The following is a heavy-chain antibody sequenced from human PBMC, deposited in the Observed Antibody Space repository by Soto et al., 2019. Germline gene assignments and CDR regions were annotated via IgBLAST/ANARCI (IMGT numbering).Heavy chain of an antibody. CDR1: RDRVSSNSAA. D-gene: IGHD2-2*01. Sequence: LQTLSLICAISRDRVSSNSAAWNWIRHSPSRGLDWLGWTYYTYKWYNDYAVSVKSRITINTDTSKNQFSLQLNSVTPEDTAVYYCARGGFFSSSSGFHANLLAPSARGAFVTVSS. CDR2: TYYTYKWYN. CDR3: ARGGFFSSSSGFHANLLAP. V-gene: IGHV6-1*01. J-gene: IGHJ5*02.